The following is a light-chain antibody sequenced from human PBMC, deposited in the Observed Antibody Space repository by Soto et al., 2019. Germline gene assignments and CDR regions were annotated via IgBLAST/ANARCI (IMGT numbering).Light chain of an antibody. CDR2: KAS. CDR1: QSISNR. J-gene: IGKJ1*01. V-gene: IGKV1-5*03. Sequence: DRVTITCRASQSISNRLAWFQQKSGEAPNLLIHKASSLESGVPSRFSGSGSGTEFTLTISSLQPDDFATYYCQQYNTYSWTFGQGTKVDIK. CDR3: QQYNTYSWT.